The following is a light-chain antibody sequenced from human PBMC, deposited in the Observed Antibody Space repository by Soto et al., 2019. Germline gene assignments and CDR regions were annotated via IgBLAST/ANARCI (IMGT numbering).Light chain of an antibody. V-gene: IGLV2-14*03. CDR3: SSYTSSSTVV. J-gene: IGLJ2*01. CDR1: SSDVGAYNY. CDR2: DVS. Sequence: QSALTQPASVSGSPGQSTTISCTGTSSDVGAYNYVSWYQHHPGKAPKLLIYDVSHRPSGVSNRFSGSKSGNTASLTISGLQAEDEADYYCSSYTSSSTVVFGGGTKVTVL.